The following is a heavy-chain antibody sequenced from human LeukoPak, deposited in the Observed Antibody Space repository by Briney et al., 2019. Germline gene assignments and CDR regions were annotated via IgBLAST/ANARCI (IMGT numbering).Heavy chain of an antibody. D-gene: IGHD1-1*01. J-gene: IGHJ3*01. CDR2: IFSDSSAT. Sequence: PGGSLRLSCAASGFSFSSYAMSWVRQVPGKGPEWVAIIFSDSSATYYADPVPGRFIISSDNSRNTVYLQVNSLRAGDTAVNYCAKGGARPLDDAFDLWGQGTVVTVSS. V-gene: IGHV3-23*03. CDR3: AKGGARPLDDAFDL. CDR1: GFSFSSYA.